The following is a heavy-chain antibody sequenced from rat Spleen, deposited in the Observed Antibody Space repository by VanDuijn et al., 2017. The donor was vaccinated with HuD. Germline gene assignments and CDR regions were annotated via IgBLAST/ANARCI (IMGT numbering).Heavy chain of an antibody. Sequence: EVQLQESGPGLVKPSQSLSLTCSVTDYSITSNYWDWIRKFPGNKMEWIGHISYSGSTNYNPSLKSRIYITRDTSKNQFFLQLNSVTTEDTATYYCARGLRRVYWYFDFWGPGTMVTVSS. J-gene: IGHJ1*01. CDR3: ARGLRRVYWYFDF. CDR2: ISYSGST. CDR1: DYSITSNY. D-gene: IGHD1-11*01. V-gene: IGHV3-1*01.